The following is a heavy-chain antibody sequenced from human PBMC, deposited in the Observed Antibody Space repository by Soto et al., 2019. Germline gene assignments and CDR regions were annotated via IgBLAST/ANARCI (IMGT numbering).Heavy chain of an antibody. J-gene: IGHJ4*02. CDR1: GGSIRSSSYY. V-gene: IGHV4-39*01. CDR3: ARKWQFDS. D-gene: IGHD5-12*01. CDR2: IYNSGST. Sequence: QLQLQESGPGLVKPSETLSLTCTVSGGSIRSSSYYWGWIRQPPGKGLEWIGNIYNSGSTYYNPSLKSRVTISVDTSKNQFSLKLSSVTAADTAVYYCARKWQFDSWGQGTLVTVSS.